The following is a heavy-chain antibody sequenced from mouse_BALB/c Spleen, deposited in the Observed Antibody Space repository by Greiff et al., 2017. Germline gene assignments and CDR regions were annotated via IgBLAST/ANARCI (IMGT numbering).Heavy chain of an antibody. V-gene: IGHV1S29*02. J-gene: IGHJ2*01. CDR1: GYTFTDYN. Sequence: VQLQQSGPELVKPGASVKISCKASGYTFTDYNMHWVKQSHGKSLEWIGYIYPYNGGTGYNQKFKSKATLTVDNSSSTAYMELRSLTSEDSAVYYCASPLYFDYWGQGTTLTVSS. CDR2: IYPYNGGT. CDR3: ASPLYFDY. D-gene: IGHD6-1*01.